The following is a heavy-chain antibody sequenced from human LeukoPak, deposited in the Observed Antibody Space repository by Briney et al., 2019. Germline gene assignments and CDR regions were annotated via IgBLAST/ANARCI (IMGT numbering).Heavy chain of an antibody. D-gene: IGHD1-14*01. CDR2: IYPGDSDT. V-gene: IGHV5-51*01. CDR1: GYSFTTYW. Sequence: GESLKIACPGSGYSFTTYWIGWVRQMPGKGLEWMGIIYPGDSDTRYSPSFQGQVTISADKSISTAYLQWSSLKASDTAMYYCARLPVSDRYYFHYWGQGTLVTVSS. CDR3: ARLPVSDRYYFHY. J-gene: IGHJ4*02.